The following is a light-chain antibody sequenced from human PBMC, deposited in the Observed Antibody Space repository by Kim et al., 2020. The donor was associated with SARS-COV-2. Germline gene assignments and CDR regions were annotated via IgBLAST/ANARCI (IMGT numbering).Light chain of an antibody. Sequence: LSPGESATLSCRASQSVSSDYLAWYQQKPGQAPRLLIYGSSSRATGIPDRFSGSGSGTDFTLTISRLEPEDFAVYYCQQYDSSKYTFGQGTKLEIK. CDR1: QSVSSDY. V-gene: IGKV3-20*01. J-gene: IGKJ2*01. CDR3: QQYDSSKYT. CDR2: GSS.